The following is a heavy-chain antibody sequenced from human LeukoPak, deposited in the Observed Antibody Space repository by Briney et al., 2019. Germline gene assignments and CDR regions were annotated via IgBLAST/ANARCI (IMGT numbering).Heavy chain of an antibody. CDR2: IKQDGSEK. CDR3: ARDQSGSYLLSAFDI. D-gene: IGHD1-26*01. V-gene: IGHV3-7*01. CDR1: GFTFSSHW. Sequence: GGSLRLSCAASGFTFSSHWMSWVRQAPGKGLEWVANIKQDGSEKYYVDSVKGRFTISRDNAKNSLYVQMNSLRAEDTAVYYCARDQSGSYLLSAFDIWGQGTMVTVSS. J-gene: IGHJ3*02.